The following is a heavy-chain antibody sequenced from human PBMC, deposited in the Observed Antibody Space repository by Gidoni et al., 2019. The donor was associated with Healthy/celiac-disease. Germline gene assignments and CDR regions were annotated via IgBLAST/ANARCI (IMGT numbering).Heavy chain of an antibody. J-gene: IGHJ3*02. CDR1: GFTFSSYS. V-gene: IGHV3-21*01. CDR2: ISSSSSYI. Sequence: EVQLVESGGGLVKPGGSLRLHCPASGFTFSSYSMNWVRQSPGKGLEWVSSISSSSSYIYYADSVKGRFTISRDNAKTLLYLHMNSLRAEDTAVYYCARSNDYGDSAAFDIWGQGTMVTVSS. CDR3: ARSNDYGDSAAFDI. D-gene: IGHD4-17*01.